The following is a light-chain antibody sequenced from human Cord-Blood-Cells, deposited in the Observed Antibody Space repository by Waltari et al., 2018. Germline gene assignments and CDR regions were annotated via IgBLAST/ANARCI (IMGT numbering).Light chain of an antibody. CDR1: SSDVGGYNY. CDR3: SSYTSSSNWV. J-gene: IGLJ3*02. CDR2: DVS. Sequence: QFALTQPASVSGSPGESITISCTGTSSDVGGYNYVSWYQQHPGKAPKLMIYDVSNRPSGVSNRFSGSKSGNTASLTISGLQAEDEADYYCSSYTSSSNWVFGGGTKLTVL. V-gene: IGLV2-14*03.